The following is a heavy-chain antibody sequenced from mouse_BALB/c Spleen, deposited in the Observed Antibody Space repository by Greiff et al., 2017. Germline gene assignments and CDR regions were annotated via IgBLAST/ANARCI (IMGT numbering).Heavy chain of an antibody. CDR2: ISSGGSYT. D-gene: IGHD1-2*01. V-gene: IGHV5-6*01. J-gene: IGHJ1*01. CDR1: GFTFSSYG. CDR3: ASSTTATGPYWYFDV. Sequence: EVKLQESGGDLVKPGGSLKLSCAASGFTFSSYGMSWVRQTPDKRLEWVATISSGGSYTYYPDSVKGRFTISRDNAKNTLYLQMSSLKSEDTAMYYCASSTTATGPYWYFDVWGAGTTVTVSS.